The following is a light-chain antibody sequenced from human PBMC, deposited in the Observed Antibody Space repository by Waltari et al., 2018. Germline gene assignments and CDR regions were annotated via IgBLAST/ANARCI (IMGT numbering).Light chain of an antibody. CDR1: QSVSSN. J-gene: IGKJ2*02. Sequence: EIVMTQSPATLSVSTGERATLSCRASQSVSSNLAWYQQKPGQAPRRLIYGASTRATGIPARFSGSGSGTEFTLTISSMQSEDFAVYYCQQYNNWPPGTFGQGTKLEIK. V-gene: IGKV3-15*01. CDR2: GAS. CDR3: QQYNNWPPGT.